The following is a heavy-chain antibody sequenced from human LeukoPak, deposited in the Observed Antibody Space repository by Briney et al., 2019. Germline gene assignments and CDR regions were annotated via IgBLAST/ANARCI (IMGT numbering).Heavy chain of an antibody. V-gene: IGHV3-53*01. CDR2: MYAGGTT. J-gene: IGHJ5*02. CDR3: ARGSGSGWPLDR. D-gene: IGHD6-19*01. CDR1: GVIVSRNF. Sequence: GGSLRLSCAASGVIVSRNFMSWVRQAPGKGLQWVAIMYAGGTTDYSDSVRGRFHISRDSSNNTLSLQINSLRAEDTADYYCARGSGSGWPLDRWGQGALVTVSS.